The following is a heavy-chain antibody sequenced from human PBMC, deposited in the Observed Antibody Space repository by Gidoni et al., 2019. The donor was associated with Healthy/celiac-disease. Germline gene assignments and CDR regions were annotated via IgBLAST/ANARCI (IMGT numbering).Heavy chain of an antibody. V-gene: IGHV1-2*04. J-gene: IGHJ6*02. D-gene: IGHD3-16*01. CDR1: GYTFTGYY. CDR2: INPNSGGT. CDR3: ARETPWGDVYGMDV. Sequence: QVQLVQSGAAVKKPGASVKVSCKASGYTFTGYYMHWVRQAPGQGLEWMGWINPNSGGTNYAQKFQGWVTMTRDTSISTAYMELSRLRSDDTAVYYCARETPWGDVYGMDVWGQGTTVTVSS.